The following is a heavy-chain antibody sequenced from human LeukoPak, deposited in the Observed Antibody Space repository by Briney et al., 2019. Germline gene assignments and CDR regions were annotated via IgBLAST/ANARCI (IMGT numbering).Heavy chain of an antibody. J-gene: IGHJ4*02. Sequence: QTGGSLRLSCAASGFTFSSYGMHWVRQAPGKGLEWVAVIWYDGSNKYYADSVKGRFTISRDNSKNTLYLQMNSLRAEDTAVYYCARGVTRYCSSTSCYYFDYWGQGTLVTVSS. CDR3: ARGVTRYCSSTSCYYFDY. V-gene: IGHV3-33*08. D-gene: IGHD2-2*01. CDR2: IWYDGSNK. CDR1: GFTFSSYG.